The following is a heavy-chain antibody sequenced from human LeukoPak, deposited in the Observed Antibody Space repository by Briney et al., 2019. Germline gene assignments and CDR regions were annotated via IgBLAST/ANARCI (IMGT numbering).Heavy chain of an antibody. J-gene: IGHJ4*02. Sequence: ASVKVSCKASGYTFTSYYMHWVRQAPGQGLEWMGIINPSGGSTNYAQKLQGRVTMTTDTSTSTAYMELRSLRSDDTAVYYCARGSYYFDYWGQGTLVTVSS. CDR3: ARGSYYFDY. CDR1: GYTFTSYY. V-gene: IGHV1-46*01. CDR2: INPSGGST.